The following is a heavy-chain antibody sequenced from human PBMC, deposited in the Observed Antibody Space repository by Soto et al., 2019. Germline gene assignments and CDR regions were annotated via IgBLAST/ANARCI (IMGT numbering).Heavy chain of an antibody. CDR1: GFTFSSYA. D-gene: IGHD6-6*01. CDR2: ISGSDDST. Sequence: EVQLLESGGGLAQPGASLRLSCAASGFTFSSYAMSWVRQAPGKGLEWVSDISGSDDSTYYADSVKGRFTISRDNSKNTLYLQMNSLRAEDTAVYYCAKRSSSATFDYWGQGTLVTFSS. J-gene: IGHJ4*02. V-gene: IGHV3-23*01. CDR3: AKRSSSATFDY.